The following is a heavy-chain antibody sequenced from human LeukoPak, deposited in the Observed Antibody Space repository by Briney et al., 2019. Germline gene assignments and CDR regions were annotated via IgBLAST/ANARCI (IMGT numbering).Heavy chain of an antibody. V-gene: IGHV3-30*04. J-gene: IGHJ4*02. Sequence: PGRSLRLSCAASGFTFSSYAMHWVRQAPGKGLEWVAVISYDGSNKYYADSVKGRFTISRDNSKNTLYLQMNSLRAEDTAVYYCARDLVGATGNLDYWGQGTLVTVSS. CDR3: ARDLVGATGNLDY. CDR2: ISYDGSNK. D-gene: IGHD1-26*01. CDR1: GFTFSSYA.